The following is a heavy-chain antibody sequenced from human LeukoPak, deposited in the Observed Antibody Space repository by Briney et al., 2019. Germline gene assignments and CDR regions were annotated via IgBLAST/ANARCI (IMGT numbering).Heavy chain of an antibody. D-gene: IGHD3-22*01. V-gene: IGHV3-23*01. J-gene: IGHJ4*02. CDR1: GFTFSSYA. Sequence: PGGSLRLSCAASGFTFSSYAMSWVRQAPGKGLKWVSAISSNGGGTYYADSVKGRFTISRDNSKNTLYLQMNSLRAEDTAVYFCAKGLSDKGNYYDSRGYYAYFFDYWGQGTLVTVSS. CDR2: ISSNGGGT. CDR3: AKGLSDKGNYYDSRGYYAYFFDY.